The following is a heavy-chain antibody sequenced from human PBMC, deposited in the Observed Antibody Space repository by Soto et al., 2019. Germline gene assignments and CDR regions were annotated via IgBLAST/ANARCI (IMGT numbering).Heavy chain of an antibody. CDR3: ARLGFVGEGDF. Sequence: EVKLLEAGGALVQPGGSLRLSCEASGFTFIDHDMSWVRQAPGKGLEWVSSITVGGAQKDYGQSVKGRFTVSRDIAKSTGYLQMNNLRAEDTAIYYCARLGFVGEGDFWGQGILVTVSS. CDR1: GFTFIDHD. V-gene: IGHV3-23*01. D-gene: IGHD3-16*01. J-gene: IGHJ4*02. CDR2: ITVGGAQK.